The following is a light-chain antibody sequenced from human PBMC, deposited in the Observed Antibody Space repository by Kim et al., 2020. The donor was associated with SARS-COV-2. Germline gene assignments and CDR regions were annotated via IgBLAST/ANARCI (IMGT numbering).Light chain of an antibody. Sequence: EIVLTQSPGTLSLSPGDRATLSCRASQSVSSTFLAWYQQKPGLAPRLLIYGATSRASGIPDRFSGSGSGTDFTLTISRLEPEDFAVYYCQQYGSSPLTFGGGTKLEI. CDR2: GAT. CDR1: QSVSSTF. J-gene: IGKJ4*01. CDR3: QQYGSSPLT. V-gene: IGKV3-20*01.